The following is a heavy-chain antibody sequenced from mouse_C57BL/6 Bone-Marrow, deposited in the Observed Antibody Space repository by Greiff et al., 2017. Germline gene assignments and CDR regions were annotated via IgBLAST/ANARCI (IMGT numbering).Heavy chain of an antibody. Sequence: EVQLQESGGDLVKPGGSLKLSCAASGFTFSSYGMSWVRQTPDKRLEWVATISSGGSYTDYPDSVKGRFTISRDNAKNTLYLQMSSLKSEDTAMYYCASPGFAWFAYWGQGTLVTVSA. CDR3: ASPGFAWFAY. CDR2: ISSGGSYT. V-gene: IGHV5-6*01. CDR1: GFTFSSYG. J-gene: IGHJ3*01.